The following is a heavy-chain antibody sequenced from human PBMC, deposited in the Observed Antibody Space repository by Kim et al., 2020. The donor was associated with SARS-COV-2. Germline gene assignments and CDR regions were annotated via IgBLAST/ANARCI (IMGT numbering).Heavy chain of an antibody. J-gene: IGHJ4*02. Sequence: QKFQGRVTSTADESTSTAYMELSSLRSEDTAVYYCASVKYSSGWYYFDYWGQGTLVTVSS. CDR3: ASVKYSSGWYYFDY. V-gene: IGHV1-69*01. D-gene: IGHD6-19*01.